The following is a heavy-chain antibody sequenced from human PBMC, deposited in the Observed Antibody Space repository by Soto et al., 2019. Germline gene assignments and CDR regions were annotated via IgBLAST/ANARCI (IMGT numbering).Heavy chain of an antibody. J-gene: IGHJ6*02. Sequence: PSETLSLTCTVSGGSISSYYWSWIRQPPGKGLEWIGYIYYSDSTNYNPSLKSRVIISVDTSKNQFSLRLSSVTAADTAVYYCARGHHYYYYYGMDVWGQGTTVTVSS. V-gene: IGHV4-59*01. CDR3: ARGHHYYYYYGMDV. CDR2: IYYSDST. CDR1: GGSISSYY.